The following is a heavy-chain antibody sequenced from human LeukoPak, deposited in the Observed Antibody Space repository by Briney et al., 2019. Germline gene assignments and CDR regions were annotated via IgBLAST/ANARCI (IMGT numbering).Heavy chain of an antibody. V-gene: IGHV3-21*01. J-gene: IGHJ4*02. D-gene: IGHD3-10*01. Sequence: GGSLRLSCAASGFTFSSYSMNWVGQAPGRGLEGISSISSRSSYIYYAVSVKGRFTIYRDNAKNSLYLQMTSLRAEDTAVYYCARADGSGSYYFGPLDYWGQGTLVPVSS. CDR1: GFTFSSYS. CDR3: ARADGSGSYYFGPLDY. CDR2: ISSRSSYI.